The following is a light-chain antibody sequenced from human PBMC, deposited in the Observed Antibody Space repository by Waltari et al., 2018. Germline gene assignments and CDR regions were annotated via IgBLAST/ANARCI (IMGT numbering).Light chain of an antibody. CDR1: RDNIANNY. CDR3: QSYYAYDVI. V-gene: IGLV6-57*02. CDR2: EDN. Sequence: NFMLTQPHSVSESAGKTVIISCTGSRDNIANNYVPWYQHRPGSAPVTLIYEDNQRASGVPDRFSGSIDSSSNSASLTISGLRTEDEAYYFCQSYYAYDVIFGGGTKLTVL. J-gene: IGLJ2*01.